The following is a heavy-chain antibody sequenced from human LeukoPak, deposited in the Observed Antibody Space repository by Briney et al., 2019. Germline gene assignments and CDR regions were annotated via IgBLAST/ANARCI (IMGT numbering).Heavy chain of an antibody. V-gene: IGHV3-7*01. CDR2: IKHDGSEK. CDR1: GGSISSSSYY. Sequence: PSETLSLTCTVSGGSISSSSYYWGWVRQAPGKGLEWVASIKHDGSEKYYVDSVKGRFTISRDNAKNSLYLQMNSLRAEDTAVYDCARAGGSYYGIAFDIWGQGTMVTVSS. D-gene: IGHD1-26*01. J-gene: IGHJ3*02. CDR3: ARAGGSYYGIAFDI.